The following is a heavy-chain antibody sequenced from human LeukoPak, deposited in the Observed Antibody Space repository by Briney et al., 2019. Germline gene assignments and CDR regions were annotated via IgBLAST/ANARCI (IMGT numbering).Heavy chain of an antibody. Sequence: PGGSLRLSCAASGFTFSSYAMGWVRQAPGKGLEWVSAISGSGGSTYYADSVKGRFTISRDNSKNTLYLQMNSLRAEDTAVYYCAKDRPAAANGVLFVWDYYYYMDVWGKGTTVTVSS. V-gene: IGHV3-23*01. CDR3: AKDRPAAANGVLFVWDYYYYMDV. D-gene: IGHD2-2*01. J-gene: IGHJ6*03. CDR2: ISGSGGST. CDR1: GFTFSSYA.